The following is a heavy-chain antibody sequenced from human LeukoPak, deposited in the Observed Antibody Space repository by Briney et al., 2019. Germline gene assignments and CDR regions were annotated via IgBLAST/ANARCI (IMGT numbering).Heavy chain of an antibody. CDR2: IKQDGSEK. V-gene: IGHV3-7*01. CDR1: GCTFSSYW. J-gene: IGHJ4*02. CDR3: ARDELMWDLRYFDY. Sequence: GGSLRLSCAGSGCTFSSYWMSWVRQAPGKGLEWVANIKQDGSEKYYVDSVKGRSIISRDNAKNSLYLQMNSLRAEDTAVYYCARDELMWDLRYFDYWGQGTLVTVCS. D-gene: IGHD1-26*01.